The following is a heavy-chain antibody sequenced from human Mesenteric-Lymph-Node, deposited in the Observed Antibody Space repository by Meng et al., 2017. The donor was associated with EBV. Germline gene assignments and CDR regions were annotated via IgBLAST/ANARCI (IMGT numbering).Heavy chain of an antibody. CDR3: AGAVGSDPYYFDY. CDR2: ISAYNGNT. D-gene: IGHD3-10*01. CDR1: GYTFNGYG. Sequence: VGGGGGGEGGGGGVEVSGKGGGYTFNGYGISWVRQAPGQGLEWMGWISAYNGNTNYAQKLQGRVTMTTDTSTSTAYMELRSLRSDDTAVYYCAGAVGSDPYYFDYWGQGTLVTVSS. J-gene: IGHJ4*02. V-gene: IGHV1-18*01.